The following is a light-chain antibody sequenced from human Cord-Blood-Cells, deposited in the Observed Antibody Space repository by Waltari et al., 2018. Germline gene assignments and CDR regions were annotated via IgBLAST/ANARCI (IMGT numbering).Light chain of an antibody. V-gene: IGKV1-39*01. CDR1: QSISSY. CDR3: QQSYSTPIT. J-gene: IGKJ5*01. CDR2: AAS. Sequence: DIQMTQSPSSLSASVVDRVTITCRESQSISSYLNWYQQKPEKAPKLLIYAASSLQSGDPSRISGSGSGTDFTLTISSLQPEDFATYYCQQSYSTPITFDQGTRLEIK.